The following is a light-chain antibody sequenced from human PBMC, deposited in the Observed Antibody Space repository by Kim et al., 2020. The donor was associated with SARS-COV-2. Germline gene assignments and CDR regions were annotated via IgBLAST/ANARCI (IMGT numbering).Light chain of an antibody. V-gene: IGLV3-21*04. CDR1: SIGSKS. CDR3: QVWDSSSDHRVV. Sequence: SYELIQPPSVSVAPGKTARVSCGGNSIGSKSVHWCQQKSGQAPVLVMYYDSDRPSGIPERFSGSNSGNTATLTISRVEAGDEADYYCQVWDSSSDHRVVFGGGTQLTVL. J-gene: IGLJ2*01. CDR2: YDS.